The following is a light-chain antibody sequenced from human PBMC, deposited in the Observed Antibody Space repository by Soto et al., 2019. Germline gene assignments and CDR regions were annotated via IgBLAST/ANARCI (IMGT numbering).Light chain of an antibody. CDR2: GAS. J-gene: IGKJ5*01. V-gene: IGKV3-20*01. CDR1: QSISSSY. CDR3: QQYNNWPRT. Sequence: EIMLKQSPGTLSLSPGERATLSCRASQSISSSYLAWYQQKPGQAPRLLIYGASSRATGIPDRFSGSGSGTKFTLTISSLQSEDFGVYYCQQYNNWPRTFGQGTRLEIK.